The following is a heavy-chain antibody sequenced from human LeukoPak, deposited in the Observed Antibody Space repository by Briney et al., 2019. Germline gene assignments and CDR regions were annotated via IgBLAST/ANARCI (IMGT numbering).Heavy chain of an antibody. J-gene: IGHJ4*02. V-gene: IGHV3-23*01. Sequence: GGSLRLSCAASGFTFSSYAMSWVRQAPGKGLEWVSGISGSGGSTYYADSVKGRFTISRDNSKNTLYLQMNSLRAEDTAVYYCAKSPSGWRYYFDYWGQGTLVTVSS. CDR1: GFTFSSYA. D-gene: IGHD2-15*01. CDR2: ISGSGGST. CDR3: AKSPSGWRYYFDY.